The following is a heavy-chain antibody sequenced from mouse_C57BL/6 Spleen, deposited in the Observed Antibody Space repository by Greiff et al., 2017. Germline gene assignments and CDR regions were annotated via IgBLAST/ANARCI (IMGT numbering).Heavy chain of an antibody. CDR2: ISYDGSN. Sequence: EVKLQESGPGLVKPSQSLSLTCSVTGYSITSGYYWNWIRQFPGNKLEWMGYISYDGSNNYNPSLKNRISITRDTSKNQFFLKLNSVTTEDTATYYCARENGNYLYYAMDYWGQGTSVTVSS. D-gene: IGHD2-1*01. CDR1: GYSITSGYY. CDR3: ARENGNYLYYAMDY. V-gene: IGHV3-6*01. J-gene: IGHJ4*01.